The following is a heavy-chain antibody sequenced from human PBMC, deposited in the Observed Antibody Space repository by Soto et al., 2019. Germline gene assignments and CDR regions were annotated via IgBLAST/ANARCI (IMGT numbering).Heavy chain of an antibody. CDR3: ARGVAAAAAQYYYYGMDV. CDR2: IIPIFGTA. CDR1: RGTFSSYA. V-gene: IGHV1-69*06. J-gene: IGHJ6*02. D-gene: IGHD6-13*01. Sequence: GASVKVSCKASRGTFSSYAISWVRQAPGQGLEWMGGIIPIFGTANYAQKFQGRVTITADKSTSTAYMELSSLRSEDTAVYYCARGVAAAAAQYYYYGMDVWGQGTTVTVSS.